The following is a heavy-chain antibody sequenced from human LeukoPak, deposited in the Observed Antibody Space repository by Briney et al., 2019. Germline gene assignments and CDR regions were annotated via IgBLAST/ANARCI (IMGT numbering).Heavy chain of an antibody. CDR3: ARGGIIGTTNNWFDP. V-gene: IGHV4-34*01. CDR2: INHSGST. CDR1: GGSFSGFY. D-gene: IGHD1-20*01. Sequence: SQTLSLTCAVYGGSFSGFYWSWLRQPPGQGLEWIGEINHSGSTYYNPSLKSRITMSVDTSENQFSLRLSSVTAADTAMYYCARGGIIGTTNNWFDPWGQATLVTVSS. J-gene: IGHJ5*02.